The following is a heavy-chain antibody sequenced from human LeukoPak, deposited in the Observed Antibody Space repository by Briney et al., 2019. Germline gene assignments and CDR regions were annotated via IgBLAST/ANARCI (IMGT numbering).Heavy chain of an antibody. Sequence: GGSLRLSCAASGFTFSSYSMNWVRQAPGKGLEWVSSISSSSSYIYYADSVKGRFTISRDNAKNSLYLQMNSLKAEDTAVYYCARAQPPILEWLLGLVFYMDVWGKGTTVTISS. V-gene: IGHV3-21*01. CDR1: GFTFSSYS. CDR3: ARAQPPILEWLLGLVFYMDV. J-gene: IGHJ6*03. CDR2: ISSSSSYI. D-gene: IGHD3-3*01.